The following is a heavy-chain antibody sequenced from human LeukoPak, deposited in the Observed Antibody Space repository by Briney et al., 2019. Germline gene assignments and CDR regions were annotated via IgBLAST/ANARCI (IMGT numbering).Heavy chain of an antibody. J-gene: IGHJ4*02. CDR3: ARDPITMVRGVITSPYY. CDR1: GFTFSVYY. Sequence: PGGSLRLSCAASGFTFSVYYMSWIRQAPGKGLEWVSYISSSGSTIYYADSVKGRFTISRDNAKNSLYLQMNSLRAEDTAVYYCARDPITMVRGVITSPYYWGQGTLVTVSS. V-gene: IGHV3-11*01. CDR2: ISSSGSTI. D-gene: IGHD3-10*01.